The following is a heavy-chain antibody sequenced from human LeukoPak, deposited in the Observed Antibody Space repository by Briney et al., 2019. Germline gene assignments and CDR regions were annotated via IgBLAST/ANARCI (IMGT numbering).Heavy chain of an antibody. D-gene: IGHD6-19*01. Sequence: GASVKVSCKASGYTFTSYDINWVRQATGQGLEWMGWMNPNSGNTGYAQKFQGRVTMTRNTSISTAYMELSSLRSEDTAVYYCARGDSSGWWAYWYFDLWGRSTLVTVSS. J-gene: IGHJ2*01. V-gene: IGHV1-8*01. CDR3: ARGDSSGWWAYWYFDL. CDR1: GYTFTSYD. CDR2: MNPNSGNT.